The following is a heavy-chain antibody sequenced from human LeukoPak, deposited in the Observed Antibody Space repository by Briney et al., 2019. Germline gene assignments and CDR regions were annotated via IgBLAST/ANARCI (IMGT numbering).Heavy chain of an antibody. CDR2: IYYSGST. Sequence: SETLSLTCTVSGGSISSSSYYWGWIRQPPGKGLEWIGSIYYSGSTYYNPSLKSRVTISVDTSKNQFSLKLSSVTAEDTAVYYCARDPYSGSYGNYYYYFMDVWGKGTTVTISS. V-gene: IGHV4-39*07. CDR1: GGSISSSSYY. D-gene: IGHD1-26*01. CDR3: ARDPYSGSYGNYYYYFMDV. J-gene: IGHJ6*03.